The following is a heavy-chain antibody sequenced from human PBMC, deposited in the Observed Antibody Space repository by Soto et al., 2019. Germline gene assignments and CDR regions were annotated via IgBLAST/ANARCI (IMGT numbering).Heavy chain of an antibody. V-gene: IGHV4-59*01. CDR3: ARLWFGESLNWFDP. CDR2: IYYSGST. J-gene: IGHJ5*02. CDR1: GGSISSYY. Sequence: PSETLSLTCTVSGGSISSYYWSWIRQPPGKGLEWIGYIYYSGSTNYNPSLKSRVTISVDTSKNQFSLKLSSVTAADTAVYYCARLWFGESLNWFDPWGQGTLVTVSS. D-gene: IGHD3-10*01.